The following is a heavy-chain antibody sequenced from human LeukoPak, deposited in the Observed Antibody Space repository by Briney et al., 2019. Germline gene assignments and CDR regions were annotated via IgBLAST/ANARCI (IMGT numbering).Heavy chain of an antibody. D-gene: IGHD3-10*01. CDR1: GFTFSGYA. Sequence: GGSLRLSCAASGFTFSGYAMNWVRQAPGKGLEWVSSISGGTSYIYYADSVKGRFTISRDNARNSLYLQMNSLRAEDTAVYYCARDRPYYYGSVTYYFDYWGQGTLVTVSS. CDR2: ISGGTSYI. J-gene: IGHJ4*02. V-gene: IGHV3-21*01. CDR3: ARDRPYYYGSVTYYFDY.